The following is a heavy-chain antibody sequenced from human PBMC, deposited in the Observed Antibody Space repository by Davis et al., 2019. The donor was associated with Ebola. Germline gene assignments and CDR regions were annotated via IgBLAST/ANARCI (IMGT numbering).Heavy chain of an antibody. CDR2: ISSSSSYI. V-gene: IGHV3-21*01. Sequence: GESLKISCAASGFTFDDYGMSWVRQAPGRGLEWVSSISSSSSYIYYADSVKGRFTISRDNAKNSLYLQMNSLRAEDTAVYYCARSLGDSTVTNGMVNDYWGQGTLVTVSS. CDR1: GFTFDDYG. J-gene: IGHJ4*02. D-gene: IGHD4-17*01. CDR3: ARSLGDSTVTNGMVNDY.